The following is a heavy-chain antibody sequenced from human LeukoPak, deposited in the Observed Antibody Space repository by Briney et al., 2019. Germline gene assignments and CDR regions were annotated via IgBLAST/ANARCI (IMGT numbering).Heavy chain of an antibody. J-gene: IGHJ4*02. CDR3: AREATVTTSEFDY. V-gene: IGHV3-21*01. Sequence: GGSLRLSCAASGFTFSSYSMNWVRQAPGKGLEWVSSISSSSSYIYYADSVKGRFTIFRDNAKNSLYLQMNSLRAEDTAVYYCAREATVTTSEFDYWGQGTLVTVSS. D-gene: IGHD4-17*01. CDR1: GFTFSSYS. CDR2: ISSSSSYI.